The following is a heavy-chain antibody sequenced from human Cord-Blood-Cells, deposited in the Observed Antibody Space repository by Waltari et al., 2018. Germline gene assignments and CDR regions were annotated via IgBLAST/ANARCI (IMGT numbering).Heavy chain of an antibody. D-gene: IGHD1-1*01. CDR1: GGSISSGSYY. CDR2: IYTSGST. CDR3: ARVGSYNWFDP. V-gene: IGHV4-61*09. J-gene: IGHJ5*02. Sequence: QVQLQESGPGLVKPSQTLSLTCPVSGGSISSGSYYWRWIREPAGKGLELIGYIYTSGSTNYNPSLKSRVTISVDTSKNQFSLKLSSVTAADTAVYYCARVGSYNWFDPWGQGTLVTVSS.